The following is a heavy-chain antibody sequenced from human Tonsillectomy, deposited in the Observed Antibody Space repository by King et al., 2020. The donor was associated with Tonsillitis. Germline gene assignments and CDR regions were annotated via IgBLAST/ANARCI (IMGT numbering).Heavy chain of an antibody. J-gene: IGHJ6*02. D-gene: IGHD3-3*01. CDR1: GFTFSSYA. CDR3: ARGSALRFLEWLSSLYYGMDV. CDR2: ISYDGSNK. V-gene: IGHV3-30-3*01. Sequence: VQLVESGGGVVQPGRSLRLSCAASGFTFSSYAMHWVRQAPGKGLEWVAVISYDGSNKYYADSVKGRLTISIDNSKNTLYLQMNSLRAEDTAVYYCARGSALRFLEWLSSLYYGMDVWGQGTTVTVSS.